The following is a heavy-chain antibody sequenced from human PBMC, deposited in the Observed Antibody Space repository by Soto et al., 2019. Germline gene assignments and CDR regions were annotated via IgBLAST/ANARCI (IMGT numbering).Heavy chain of an antibody. CDR3: ARVRLSIAVNDALDV. CDR1: GFTFSDYV. V-gene: IGHV3-30*14. J-gene: IGHJ3*01. D-gene: IGHD3-3*02. Sequence: QVRLVESGGGVVQPGTSLRLSCAASGFTFSDYVIHWVRQAAGKGLEWVASMTYDGATAYYADSVKGRFTMSRDNSKRALSLQMNSLSPDGTAVYYCARVRLSIAVNDALDVWGQGTTVTVSS. CDR2: MTYDGATA.